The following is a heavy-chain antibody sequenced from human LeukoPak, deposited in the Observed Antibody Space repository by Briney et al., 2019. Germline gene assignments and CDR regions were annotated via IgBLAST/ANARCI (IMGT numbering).Heavy chain of an antibody. V-gene: IGHV1-69*05. CDR3: AREDTAMAFDY. CDR1: GYTFTGYY. Sequence: SVKVSCKASGYTFTGYYMHWVRQAPGQGLEWMGGIIPIFGTANYAQKFQGRVTITTDESTSTAYMELSSLRSEDTAVYYCAREDTAMAFDYWGQGTLVTVSS. D-gene: IGHD5-18*01. CDR2: IIPIFGTA. J-gene: IGHJ4*02.